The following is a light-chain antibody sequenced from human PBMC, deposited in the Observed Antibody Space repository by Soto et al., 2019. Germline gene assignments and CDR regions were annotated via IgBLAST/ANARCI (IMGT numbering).Light chain of an antibody. J-gene: IGLJ1*01. CDR3: SSYAGSNNPYV. CDR1: SSDIGGYNY. V-gene: IGLV2-8*01. CDR2: EVS. Sequence: QSVLTQPPSASGSPGQSVTISCTGTSSDIGGYNYVSWYQQYPGKAPKLMISEVSKRPSGVPDRFSGSKSGNTASLTVSGLQAEDEADYYCSSYAGSNNPYVFGTGTKVTVL.